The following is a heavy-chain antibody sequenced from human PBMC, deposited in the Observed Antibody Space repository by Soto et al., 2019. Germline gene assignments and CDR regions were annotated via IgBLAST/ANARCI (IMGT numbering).Heavy chain of an antibody. D-gene: IGHD5-12*01. V-gene: IGHV4-59*08. J-gene: IGHJ4*02. CDR3: AGHLRGSDFRGSLGFDF. Sequence: QVQLQESGPGLVKPWETLSLTCTVSGGSMTSYHWSWIRQPPGKGLEWIGYIYNSGSPSYNPSLKSPVTLFPDTSTNQSSLRLSSVTAAATAVYYCAGHLRGSDFRGSLGFDFWGQGTLVTVSS. CDR2: IYNSGSP. CDR1: GGSMTSYH.